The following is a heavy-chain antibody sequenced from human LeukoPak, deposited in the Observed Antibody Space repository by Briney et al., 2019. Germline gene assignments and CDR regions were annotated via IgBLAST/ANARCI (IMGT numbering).Heavy chain of an antibody. V-gene: IGHV1-46*01. CDR1: GYTFTSYY. CDR3: ASTPYGDYGFWFDP. J-gene: IGHJ5*02. D-gene: IGHD4-17*01. CDR2: INPSGGST. Sequence: GASVKVSCKASGYTFTSYYMHWVRQAPGQGLEWMGIINPSGGSTSYAQKFQRSVTMTRDTSTSTVYMELSSLRSEDTAVYYCASTPYGDYGFWFDPWGQGTLVTVSS.